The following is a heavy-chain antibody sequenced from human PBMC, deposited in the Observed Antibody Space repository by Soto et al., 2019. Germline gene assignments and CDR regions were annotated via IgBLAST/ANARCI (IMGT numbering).Heavy chain of an antibody. CDR2: IIPILGIA. V-gene: IGHV1-69*02. CDR1: GGTLSSYT. Sequence: ASVKVSCKASGGTLSSYTISWVRQAPGQGLEWMGRIIPILGIANYAQKFQGRVTITADKSTSTAYMELSSLRSEDTAVYYCARTSYYDILTGSIDPYYYYYGMDVWGQGTTVTVSS. D-gene: IGHD3-9*01. CDR3: ARTSYYDILTGSIDPYYYYYGMDV. J-gene: IGHJ6*02.